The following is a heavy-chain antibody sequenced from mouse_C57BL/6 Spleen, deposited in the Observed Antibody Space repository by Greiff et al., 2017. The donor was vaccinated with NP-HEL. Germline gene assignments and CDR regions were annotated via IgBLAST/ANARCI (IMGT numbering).Heavy chain of an antibody. J-gene: IGHJ3*01. CDR1: GYTFTSYW. V-gene: IGHV1-55*01. Sequence: VKLQQPGAELVKPGASVKMSCKASGYTFTSYWITWVKQRPGQGLEWIGDIYPGSGSTNYNEKFKSKATLTVDTSSSTAYMQLSSLTSEDSAVYYCARTTVVARGFAYWGQGTLVTVSA. D-gene: IGHD1-1*01. CDR2: IYPGSGST. CDR3: ARTTVVARGFAY.